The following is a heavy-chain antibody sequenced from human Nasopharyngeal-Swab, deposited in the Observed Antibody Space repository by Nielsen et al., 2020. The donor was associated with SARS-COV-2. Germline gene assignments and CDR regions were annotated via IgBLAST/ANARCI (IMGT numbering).Heavy chain of an antibody. J-gene: IGHJ4*02. CDR1: GYSFTSYY. V-gene: IGHV5-10-1*01. Sequence: TVSCKGSGYSFTSYYIIWVRQMPGKGLEWMGRIDPSDSYTNYSPSFQGHVTISADKSISTAYLQWSSLKASDTAIYYCARRGFEYNSSPEWDYWGQGTLVTVSS. CDR2: IDPSDSYT. D-gene: IGHD6-6*01. CDR3: ARRGFEYNSSPEWDY.